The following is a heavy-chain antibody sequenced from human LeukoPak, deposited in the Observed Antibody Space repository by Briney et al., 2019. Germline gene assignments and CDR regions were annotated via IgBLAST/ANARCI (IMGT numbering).Heavy chain of an antibody. CDR3: AKDLSPYYYDSSGHYIPHDAFDI. CDR2: IWFDGNNK. Sequence: PGGSLRLSCAASRFTFSSYGMHWVRQAPGKGLEWVAVIWFDGNNKYYTDSVKGRFTISRDNSKNTLYLQMNSLRAEDTAIYYCAKDLSPYYYDSSGHYIPHDAFDIWGRGTMVAVSS. V-gene: IGHV3-33*06. D-gene: IGHD3-22*01. J-gene: IGHJ3*02. CDR1: RFTFSSYG.